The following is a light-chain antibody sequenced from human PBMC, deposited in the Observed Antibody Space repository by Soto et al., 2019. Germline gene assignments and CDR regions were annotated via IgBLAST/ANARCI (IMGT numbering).Light chain of an antibody. CDR3: CSYAGSYSWV. CDR2: DIA. V-gene: IGLV2-11*01. CDR1: SSDVGNYDY. Sequence: QSALTQPRSVSGSPGQSVTISCTGTSSDVGNYDYVSWYQQHPGMAPQLIIYDIAKRPSGVPDRFSGSKFGNTASLTISGLKAEDEADYYCCSYAGSYSWVFGGGTKLTVL. J-gene: IGLJ3*02.